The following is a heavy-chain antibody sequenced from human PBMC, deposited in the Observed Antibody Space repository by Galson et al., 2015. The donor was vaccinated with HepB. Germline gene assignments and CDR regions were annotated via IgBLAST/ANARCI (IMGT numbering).Heavy chain of an antibody. CDR3: ARGDSSSQTYGMDV. CDR1: GFTVSSNY. Sequence: SLRLSCAASGFTVSSNYMSWVRQAPGKGLEWVSVIYSGGSTYYADSVKGRFTISRDNSNNTLYLQMNSLRAEDTAVYYCARGDSSSQTYGMDVWGQGTTVTVSS. V-gene: IGHV3-53*01. D-gene: IGHD6-6*01. J-gene: IGHJ6*02. CDR2: IYSGGST.